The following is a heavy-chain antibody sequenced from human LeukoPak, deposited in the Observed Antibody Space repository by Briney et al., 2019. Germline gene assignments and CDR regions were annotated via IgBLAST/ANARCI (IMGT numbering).Heavy chain of an antibody. D-gene: IGHD2-2*01. V-gene: IGHV1-69*04. CDR1: GGTFSSYA. CDR3: ARESRAAWFDP. Sequence: SVKDSCKASGGTFSSYAISWVRQAPGQGLEWMGRIIPILGIANYAQKFQGRVTITADKSTSTAYMELSSLRSEDTAVYYCARESRAAWFDPWGQGTLVTVSS. J-gene: IGHJ5*02. CDR2: IIPILGIA.